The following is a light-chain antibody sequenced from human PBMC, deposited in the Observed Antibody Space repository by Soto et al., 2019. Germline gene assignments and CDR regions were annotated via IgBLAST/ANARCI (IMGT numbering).Light chain of an antibody. CDR2: MAS. CDR1: QSISSW. J-gene: IGKJ1*01. V-gene: IGKV1-5*03. CDR3: LQYDDFPWT. Sequence: DIQMTQSPSALSASVGDRVTITCRASQSISSWLAWYQQKPGKAPKLLIFMASNLDSWVPLRFSGSGSGTEFTLTISNLQPDDFAIYYCLQYDDFPWTFGPGTKVEIE.